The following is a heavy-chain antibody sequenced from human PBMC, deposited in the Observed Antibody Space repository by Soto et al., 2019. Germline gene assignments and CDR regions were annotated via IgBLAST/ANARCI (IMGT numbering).Heavy chain of an antibody. V-gene: IGHV4-31*03. Sequence: QVQLQESGPGLVKPSQTLSLTCTVSGGSINSGGYYWSWIRQHPGKGLEWIGYIYYSGSTYYNPSLKSRVTISVDTSKNQFSLKLSSVTAADTAVYYCARDNALVRGVESDYYYGMDVWGQGTTVTVSS. CDR2: IYYSGST. CDR3: ARDNALVRGVESDYYYGMDV. CDR1: GGSINSGGYY. J-gene: IGHJ6*02. D-gene: IGHD3-10*01.